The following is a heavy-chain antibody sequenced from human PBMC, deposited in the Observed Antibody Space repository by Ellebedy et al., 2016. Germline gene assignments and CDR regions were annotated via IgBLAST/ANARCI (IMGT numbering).Heavy chain of an antibody. Sequence: SETLSLXCAVYGGSFSGYYWSWIRQPPGKGLEWIGEINHSGSTNYNPSLKSRVTISVDTSKNQFSLKLSSVTAADTAVYYCARVTKDAFDIWGQGTMVTVSS. CDR3: ARVTKDAFDI. D-gene: IGHD2-2*01. CDR1: GGSFSGYY. J-gene: IGHJ3*02. V-gene: IGHV4-34*01. CDR2: INHSGST.